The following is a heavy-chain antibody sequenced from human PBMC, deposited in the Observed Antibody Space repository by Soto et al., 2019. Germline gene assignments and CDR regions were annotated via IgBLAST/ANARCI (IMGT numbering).Heavy chain of an antibody. J-gene: IGHJ6*02. CDR1: GGTFSSYA. CDR3: ARDRDYYYGMDV. Sequence: QVQLVQSGAEVKKPGSSVKVSCKASGGTFSSYAISWVRQAPGQGLEWMGGIIPIFGTANDAQKFQGRVTIPADESTSTAYMELSSLRSEDTAVYYCARDRDYYYGMDVWGQGTTVTVSS. V-gene: IGHV1-69*01. D-gene: IGHD3-10*01. CDR2: IIPIFGTA.